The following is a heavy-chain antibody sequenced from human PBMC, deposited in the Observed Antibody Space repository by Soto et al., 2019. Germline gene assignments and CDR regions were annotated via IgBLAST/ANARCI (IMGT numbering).Heavy chain of an antibody. CDR1: GYAFTTYG. CDR3: ARGRYGDY. Sequence: QVHLVQSGAEVKKPGASVKVSCKGSGYAFTTYGITWVRQAPGQGLEWMGWISAHNGNTNYAQKPQGRVTVTRDTSTSTAYMELRSLRSDDTAVYYCARGRYGDYWDQGALVTVSS. D-gene: IGHD1-1*01. V-gene: IGHV1-18*01. J-gene: IGHJ4*02. CDR2: ISAHNGNT.